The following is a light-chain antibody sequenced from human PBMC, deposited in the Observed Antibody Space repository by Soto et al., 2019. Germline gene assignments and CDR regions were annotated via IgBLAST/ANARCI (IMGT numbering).Light chain of an antibody. Sequence: DIQMTQSPSTLSASVGDRVTITCRASQTVSDSLAWYQQRPGKAAKLLIYKAATLESGGTSRFSGSGARTEFTLTISGLQPDDFAPYYCQQYYTYSWTCGQGTKVEIK. J-gene: IGKJ1*01. CDR2: KAA. V-gene: IGKV1-5*03. CDR3: QQYYTYSWT. CDR1: QTVSDS.